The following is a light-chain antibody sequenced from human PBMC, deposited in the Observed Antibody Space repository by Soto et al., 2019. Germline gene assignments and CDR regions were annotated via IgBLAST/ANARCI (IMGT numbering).Light chain of an antibody. V-gene: IGLV2-14*01. CDR1: SSDVCGHNY. Sequence: QSALTHPASVSGSPGQSITISCTGTSSDVCGHNYVSWYQLHPGKAPKLMIYEVSNRPSGVSNRFSGSKSGNTASLTISGLLAEDEADYYCTSYTSTSTYVFGSVTKLTVL. J-gene: IGLJ1*01. CDR3: TSYTSTSTYV. CDR2: EVS.